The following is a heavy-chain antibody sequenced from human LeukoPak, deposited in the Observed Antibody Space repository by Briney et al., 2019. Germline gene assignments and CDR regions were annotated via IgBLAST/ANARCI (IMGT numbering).Heavy chain of an antibody. D-gene: IGHD3-10*01. CDR3: ARDGAYGSGSLDY. J-gene: IGHJ4*02. Sequence: SETLSLTCAVYGGSFSGYYWSWIRQPPGKGLEWIGEINHSGSTNYNPSLKSRVTISVDTSKNQFSLKLSSVTAADTAVYYCARDGAYGSGSLDYWGQGTLVTVSS. V-gene: IGHV4-34*01. CDR1: GGSFSGYY. CDR2: INHSGST.